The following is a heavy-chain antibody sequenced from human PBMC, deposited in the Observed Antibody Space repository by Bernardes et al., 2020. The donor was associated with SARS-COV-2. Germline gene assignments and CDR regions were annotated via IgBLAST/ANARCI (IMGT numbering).Heavy chain of an antibody. Sequence: LSLTCTVSGGSLSSSSYYWCWIRQHPGKGLEWIGSIYYSGSTYYNPSLKSRVTISVDTSKNQFSLKLSSVTAADTAVYYCARQPIITMIVVVSRYAFDIWGQGTMVTVSS. CDR2: IYYSGST. CDR1: GGSLSSSSYY. CDR3: ARQPIITMIVVVSRYAFDI. J-gene: IGHJ3*02. D-gene: IGHD3-22*01. V-gene: IGHV4-39*01.